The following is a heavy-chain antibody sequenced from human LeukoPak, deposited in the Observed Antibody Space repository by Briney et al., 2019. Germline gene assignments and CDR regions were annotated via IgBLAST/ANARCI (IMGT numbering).Heavy chain of an antibody. J-gene: IGHJ4*02. CDR2: INPNSGGT. V-gene: IGHV1-2*02. CDR1: GYTFTGYY. CDR3: ARAGSGYDGYFDY. D-gene: IGHD5-12*01. Sequence: GASVKVSCKASGYTFTGYYMHWVRQAPGQGLEWMGWINPNSGGTNYAQKFQGRVTMTRDTSISTAYKELSRLRSDDTAVYYCARAGSGYDGYFDYWGQGTLVTVSS.